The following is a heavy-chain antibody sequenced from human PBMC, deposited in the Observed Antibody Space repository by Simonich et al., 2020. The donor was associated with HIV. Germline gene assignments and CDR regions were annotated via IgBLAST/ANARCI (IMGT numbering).Heavy chain of an antibody. D-gene: IGHD3-16*01. J-gene: IGHJ3*02. CDR1: GFTFSSYE. CDR3: ARGGGPDAFDI. CDR2: ISTSGNVI. V-gene: IGHV3-48*03. Sequence: EVQLVESGGGLVQPGGSLRLSCAASGFTFSSYEINWVRQAPGKGLGWVSYISTSGNVIFNADSVKGRFTISRDNTKNSLYLQMNSLRAEDTAVYYCARGGGPDAFDIWGQGTMLTVSS.